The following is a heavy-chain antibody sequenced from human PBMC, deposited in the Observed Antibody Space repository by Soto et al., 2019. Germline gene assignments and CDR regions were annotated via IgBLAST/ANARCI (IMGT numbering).Heavy chain of an antibody. CDR1: GDSISSSSYY. J-gene: IGHJ6*02. CDR2: LYYGGST. CDR3: ARHDWSRFYGMDV. V-gene: IGHV4-39*01. D-gene: IGHD2-2*01. Sequence: SETMSLTCSVSGDSISSSSYYWGWVRQPPGKGLEWVGSLYYGGSTYYNPSLKSRGTICVDTSKNQLSLRAGSVTAADTAVDYCARHDWSRFYGMDVWGQGTTVTVSS.